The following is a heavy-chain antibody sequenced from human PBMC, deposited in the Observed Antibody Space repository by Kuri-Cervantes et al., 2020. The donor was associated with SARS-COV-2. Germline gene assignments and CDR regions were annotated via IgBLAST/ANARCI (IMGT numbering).Heavy chain of an antibody. CDR1: GFTFNNYW. Sequence: GGSLRLYCAASGFTFNNYWMGWVRQAPGKGLEWVSAISGRGGSTYYAGSVKGRFTISRDNSKNTLYLQMNSLKTEDTAVYYCTTECSGGSCSFSYNWFDPWGQGTLVTVSS. CDR3: TTECSGGSCSFSYNWFDP. J-gene: IGHJ5*02. CDR2: ISGRGGST. V-gene: IGHV3-23*01. D-gene: IGHD2-15*01.